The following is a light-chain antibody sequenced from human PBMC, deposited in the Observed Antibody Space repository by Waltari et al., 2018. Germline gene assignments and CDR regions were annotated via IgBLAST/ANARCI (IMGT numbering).Light chain of an antibody. CDR2: AAS. CDR3: QQLNSHPPYT. J-gene: IGKJ2*01. Sequence: IQLTQSPSSLSASVGDRVTITCRASQGISTDFAWNQQKPGRAPNPLIYAASTLQRGVPSRFSGSGSGTDFTLTISSLQPEDFATYYCQQLNSHPPYTFGQGTKLEIK. CDR1: QGISTD. V-gene: IGKV1-9*01.